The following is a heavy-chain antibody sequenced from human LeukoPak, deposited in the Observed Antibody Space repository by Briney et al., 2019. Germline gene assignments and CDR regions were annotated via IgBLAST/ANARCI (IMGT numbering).Heavy chain of an antibody. Sequence: GSLRLSCSASGFTFSDYYMSGIRQAPGKGLEWVSYISSSGSTIYYADSVKGRFTISRDNAKNSLYLQMNSLRAEDTAVYYCARVGRDCSGGSCYPYYYYGMDVGAQGPTVTVSS. CDR2: ISSSGSTI. J-gene: IGHJ6*02. V-gene: IGHV3-11*01. D-gene: IGHD2-15*01. CDR3: ARVGRDCSGGSCYPYYYYGMDV. CDR1: GFTFSDYY.